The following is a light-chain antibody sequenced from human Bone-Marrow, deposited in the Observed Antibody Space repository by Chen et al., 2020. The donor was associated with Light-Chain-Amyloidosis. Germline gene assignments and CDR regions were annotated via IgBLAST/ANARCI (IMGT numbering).Light chain of an antibody. CDR2: RDT. V-gene: IGLV3-25*03. CDR1: DLPTKY. CDR3: QSADSSGTYEVI. Sequence: SSELTHPPSVSVSPGQTARFTCSGDDLPTKYAYWYQQKPGQAPVLVIHRDTERPSGISERFSGSSSGTTATLTISGVQAEDEADYHCQSADSSGTYEVIFGGGTKLTV. J-gene: IGLJ2*01.